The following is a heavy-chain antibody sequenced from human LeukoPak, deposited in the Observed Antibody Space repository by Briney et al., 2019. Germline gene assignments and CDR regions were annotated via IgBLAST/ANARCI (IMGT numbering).Heavy chain of an antibody. V-gene: IGHV3-20*04. D-gene: IGHD3-9*01. J-gene: IGHJ4*02. CDR2: INWNGGST. CDR1: GLTFDDYG. CDR3: ASFGSNYDILTGDY. Sequence: GGSLRLSCAASGLTFDDYGMSWVRQAPGKGLEWVSGINWNGGSTGYADSVKGRFTISRDNAKNSLYLQMNSLRAEDTALYYCASFGSNYDILTGDYWGQGTLVTVSS.